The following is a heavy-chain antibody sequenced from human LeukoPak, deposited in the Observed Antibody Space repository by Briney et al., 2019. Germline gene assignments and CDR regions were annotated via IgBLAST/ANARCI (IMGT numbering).Heavy chain of an antibody. CDR3: AKDDAWLRFGE. CDR1: GFTFSSYE. Sequence: GGSLRLSCAASGFTFSSYEMNWVRQAPGKGLEWVSAISGSGGSTYYADSVKGRFTISRDNSKNTVYLQVISLTAEDTAVYYCAKDDAWLRFGEWSQRTLVTVSS. D-gene: IGHD3-10*01. V-gene: IGHV3-23*01. CDR2: ISGSGGST. J-gene: IGHJ4*02.